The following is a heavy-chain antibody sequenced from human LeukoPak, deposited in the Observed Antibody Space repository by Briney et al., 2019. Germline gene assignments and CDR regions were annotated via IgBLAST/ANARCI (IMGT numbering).Heavy chain of an antibody. Sequence: GGSLRLSCAASRFTFSNYGMHWVRQAPGKGLEWVAVVSYDGSNKYYAESVKGRFTISRDNSKNTLYLQMNSLRAEDTALYYCAKEGVASTLDYLGQGILVTVSS. J-gene: IGHJ4*02. V-gene: IGHV3-30*18. D-gene: IGHD2-15*01. CDR3: AKEGVASTLDY. CDR2: VSYDGSNK. CDR1: RFTFSNYG.